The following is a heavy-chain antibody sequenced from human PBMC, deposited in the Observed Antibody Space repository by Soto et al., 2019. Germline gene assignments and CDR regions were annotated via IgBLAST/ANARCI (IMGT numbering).Heavy chain of an antibody. V-gene: IGHV4-30-4*01. J-gene: IGHJ5*01. D-gene: IGHD1-1*01. CDR2: IYYSGST. Sequence: SETRSLTCTVSGGSISSGDYYWSWIRQPPGKGLEWIGYIYYSGSTYYNPSLKSRVTISVDTSKNQFSLKLSSVTAADTAVYYCARWPQLEPRFDSWGQGTLVTVSS. CDR3: ARWPQLEPRFDS. CDR1: GGSISSGDYY.